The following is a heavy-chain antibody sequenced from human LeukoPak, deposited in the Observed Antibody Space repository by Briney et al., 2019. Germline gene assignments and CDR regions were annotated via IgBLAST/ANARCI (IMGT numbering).Heavy chain of an antibody. CDR2: INHSGST. CDR3: ASRKGLLWFGGGGAFDI. CDR1: GGSFSGYY. V-gene: IGHV4-34*01. Sequence: PLETLSLTCAVYGGSFSGYYWSWIRQPPGKGLEWIGEINHSGSTNYNPSLKSRVTISVDTSKNQFSLKLSSVTAADTAVYYCASRKGLLWFGGGGAFDIWGQGTMVTVSS. J-gene: IGHJ3*02. D-gene: IGHD3-10*01.